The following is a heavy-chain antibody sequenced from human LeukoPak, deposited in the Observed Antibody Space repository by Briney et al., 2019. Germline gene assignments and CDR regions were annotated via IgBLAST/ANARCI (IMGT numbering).Heavy chain of an antibody. CDR1: GFTLSSSA. Sequence: GGSLRLSCAASGFTLSSSAMSWVRQAPGKGLEWVSAISGSGGRTYYADSVKGRFTISRDNSKNTLYLQMNSLRAEDTAVYYCAKFAARVVVVAAIDYWGQGTLVTVSS. D-gene: IGHD2-15*01. CDR2: ISGSGGRT. CDR3: AKFAARVVVVAAIDY. V-gene: IGHV3-23*01. J-gene: IGHJ4*02.